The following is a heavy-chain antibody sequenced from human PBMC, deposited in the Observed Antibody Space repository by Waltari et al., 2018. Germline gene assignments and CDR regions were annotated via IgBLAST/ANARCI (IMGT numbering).Heavy chain of an antibody. D-gene: IGHD3-22*01. CDR1: GFTFSSYA. J-gene: IGHJ4*02. V-gene: IGHV3-23*01. CDR3: AKGNPNYYDSSGSSFDY. Sequence: EVQLLESGGGLVQPGGSLRLSCAASGFTFSSYAMSWVRQAPGKGLEWVSAISGSGGSTDYADSVKGRFTISRDKSKNTLYLQMNSLRAEDTAVYYCAKGNPNYYDSSGSSFDYWGQGTLVTVSS. CDR2: ISGSGGST.